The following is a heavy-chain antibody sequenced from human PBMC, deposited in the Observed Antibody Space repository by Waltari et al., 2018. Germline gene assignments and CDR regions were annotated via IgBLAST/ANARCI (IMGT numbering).Heavy chain of an antibody. Sequence: QVQLQESGPGLVKPSETLSLTCTVSGGSISSYYWSWIRQPPGKGLEWIGYIYYSGSTNYNPSLKSRFTISVDTSKNQFSLKLSSVTAADTAVYYCARVRGYSYGLNYFDYWGQGTLVTVSS. D-gene: IGHD5-18*01. J-gene: IGHJ4*02. V-gene: IGHV4-59*01. CDR1: GGSISSYY. CDR3: ARVRGYSYGLNYFDY. CDR2: IYYSGST.